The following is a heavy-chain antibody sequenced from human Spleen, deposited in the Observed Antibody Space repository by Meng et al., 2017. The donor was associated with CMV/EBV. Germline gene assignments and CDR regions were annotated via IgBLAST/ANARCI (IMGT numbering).Heavy chain of an antibody. V-gene: IGHV3-53*01. CDR2: IYSAGST. J-gene: IGHJ4*02. D-gene: IGHD2-15*01. CDR3: VRKSGGYSDF. Sequence: GESLKISCAASGFNVSSNYMTWVRQAPGKGLEWVSIIYSAGSTYYADSVKGRFTISRDNSKNTLYLQMKSLRAEDTAVYYCVRKSGGYSDFWGQGTLVTVSS. CDR1: GFNVSSNY.